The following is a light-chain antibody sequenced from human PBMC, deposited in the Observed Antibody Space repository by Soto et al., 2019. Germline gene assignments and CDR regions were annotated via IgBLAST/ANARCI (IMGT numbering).Light chain of an antibody. CDR2: DAS. CDR3: QQYNSYST. J-gene: IGKJ1*01. CDR1: QSISSW. Sequence: DIQITQSPSTLSASVGYRVTITCRASQSISSWLAWYQQKPGKAPKLLIYDASSLESGVPSRFSGGGSGTEFTLTISSLQPDDFATYYCQQYNSYSTFGQGTKVDI. V-gene: IGKV1-5*01.